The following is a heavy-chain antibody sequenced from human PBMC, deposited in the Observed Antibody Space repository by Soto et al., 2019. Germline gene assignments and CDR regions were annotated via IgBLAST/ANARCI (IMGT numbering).Heavy chain of an antibody. V-gene: IGHV3-23*01. CDR3: AKDWASGGGSSAFDI. CDR1: GFTFSSYA. J-gene: IGHJ3*02. D-gene: IGHD6-6*01. Sequence: GGSLRLSCAASGFTFSSYAMSWVRQAPGKGLEWVSAISGSGGSTYYADSVKGRFTISRDNYKNTLYLQMNSLRAEDKAVDYCAKDWASGGGSSAFDIWGQGTMVTVSS. CDR2: ISGSGGST.